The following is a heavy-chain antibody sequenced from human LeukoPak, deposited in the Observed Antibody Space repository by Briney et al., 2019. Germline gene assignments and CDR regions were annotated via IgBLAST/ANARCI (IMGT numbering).Heavy chain of an antibody. J-gene: IGHJ6*02. CDR2: INPNSGGT. CDR1: GYTFTGYY. D-gene: IGHD1-26*01. V-gene: IGHV1-2*04. Sequence: GASVKVSCKASGYTFTGYYMHWVRQAPGQGLEWMGWINPNSGGTNYAQKFQGWVTMTRDTFISTAYMELSRLRSDDTAVYYCARDGTLIVGAFYYYYGMDVWGQGTTVTVSS. CDR3: ARDGTLIVGAFYYYYGMDV.